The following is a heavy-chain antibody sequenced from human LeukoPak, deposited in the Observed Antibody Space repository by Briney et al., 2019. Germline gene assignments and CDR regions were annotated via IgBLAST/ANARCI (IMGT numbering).Heavy chain of an antibody. J-gene: IGHJ4*02. CDR2: ISWNSGSI. CDR3: AKSTGYSSGCPDY. Sequence: GGSLRLSCAASGFTFSSYAMTWVRQAPGKGLEWVSGISWNSGSIGYADSVEGRFTISRDNAKNSLYLQMNSLRAEDMALYYCAKSTGYSSGCPDYWGQGTLVTVSS. D-gene: IGHD6-19*01. CDR1: GFTFSSYA. V-gene: IGHV3-9*03.